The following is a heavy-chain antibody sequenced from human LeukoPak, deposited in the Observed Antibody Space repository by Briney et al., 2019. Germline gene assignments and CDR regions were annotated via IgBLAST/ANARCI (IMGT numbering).Heavy chain of an antibody. Sequence: SETLSLTCTVSGDSTSNFYWNWIRQSPGKGLGWIGNIHYSGSSVYNPSLKSRGTISIDTSRRQFFLKLNSVTAADTAVYYCARDSGYVAGGYWGQGTLVTVSS. CDR2: IHYSGSS. CDR3: ARDSGYVAGGY. V-gene: IGHV4-59*12. CDR1: GDSTSNFY. J-gene: IGHJ4*02. D-gene: IGHD5-12*01.